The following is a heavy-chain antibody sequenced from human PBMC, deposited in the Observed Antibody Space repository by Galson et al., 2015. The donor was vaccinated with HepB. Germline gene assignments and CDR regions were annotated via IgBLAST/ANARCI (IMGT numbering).Heavy chain of an antibody. CDR1: GFTFSSYA. V-gene: IGHV3-30-3*01. D-gene: IGHD3-3*01. CDR2: ISYDGSNK. J-gene: IGHJ4*02. Sequence: SLRLSCAASGFTFSSYAMHWVRQAPGKGLEWVAVISYDGSNKYYADSVKGRFTISRDNSKNTLYLQMNSLRAEDTAVYYCARASRFLSGYLDYWGQGTLVTVSS. CDR3: ARASRFLSGYLDY.